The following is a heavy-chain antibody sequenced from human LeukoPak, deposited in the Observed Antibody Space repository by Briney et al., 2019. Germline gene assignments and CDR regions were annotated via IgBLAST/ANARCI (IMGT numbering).Heavy chain of an antibody. J-gene: IGHJ4*02. CDR2: IKQDGSEK. CDR1: GFTFSSYW. D-gene: IGHD3-10*01. Sequence: GGSLRLSCAASGFTFSSYWLTWVRQAPGKGLEWVANIKQDGSEKNYVDSVKGRFTISRDNAKNSLYLQMNSLRAEDTAVYYCARSRRNYGSGSYTIDYWGQGTLVTVSS. CDR3: ARSRRNYGSGSYTIDY. V-gene: IGHV3-7*01.